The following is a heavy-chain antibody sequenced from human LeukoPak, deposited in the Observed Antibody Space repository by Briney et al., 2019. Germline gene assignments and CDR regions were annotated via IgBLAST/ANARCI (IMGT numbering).Heavy chain of an antibody. J-gene: IGHJ4*02. V-gene: IGHV4-34*01. CDR2: INHSGST. D-gene: IGHD5-12*01. CDR1: GGSFSGYY. Sequence: PSETLSLTCAVYGGSFSGYYWSWIRQPPGKGLEWIGEINHSGSTNYNPSLKSRVTISVDTSKNQFSLKLSSVTAADTAVYYFARRMRYSGYDYPFDYWGQGTLVTVSS. CDR3: ARRMRYSGYDYPFDY.